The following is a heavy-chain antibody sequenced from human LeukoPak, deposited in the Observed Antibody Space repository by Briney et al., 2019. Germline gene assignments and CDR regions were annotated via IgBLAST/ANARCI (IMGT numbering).Heavy chain of an antibody. CDR3: ARGAAAALWYYFDY. J-gene: IGHJ4*02. CDR2: SNHSGRT. D-gene: IGHD6-13*01. V-gene: IGHV4-34*01. CDR1: GGAFSGYY. Sequence: SETLSLTCAVYGGAFSGYYWSWIRKPPGKGLEWIGESNHSGRTNFNPSLKSRVTISVDTSKNQFSLKLNSVTAADTAVYYCARGAAAALWYYFDYWGQGTLVTVSS.